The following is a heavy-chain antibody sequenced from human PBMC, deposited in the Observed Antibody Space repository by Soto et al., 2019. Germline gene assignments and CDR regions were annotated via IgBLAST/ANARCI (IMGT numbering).Heavy chain of an antibody. J-gene: IGHJ4*02. CDR1: GDSASSNSAA. CDR3: ARDRYSNTYFDY. CDR2: TYYRSKWYN. V-gene: IGHV6-1*01. Sequence: PSQTLSLTCAISGDSASSNSAAWNWIRQSPSRGLEWLGRTYYRSKWYNDYAVSVKSRIIINPDTSKNQFSLRLNSVTPEDTAVYYCARDRYSNTYFDYWGQGTLVTVSS. D-gene: IGHD4-4*01.